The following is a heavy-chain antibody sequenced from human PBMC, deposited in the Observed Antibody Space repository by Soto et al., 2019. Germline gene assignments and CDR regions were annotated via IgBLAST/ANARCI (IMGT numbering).Heavy chain of an antibody. J-gene: IGHJ3*02. CDR3: AAVVVTDAFDI. Sequence: GPQVKVSCKASGFTFTSSAVQWVRQARGQRLEWIGWIVVGSGNTNYAQKFQERVTITRDMSTSTAYMELSSLRSEDTAVYYCAAVVVTDAFDILGQGTMVTVSS. D-gene: IGHD2-15*01. CDR1: GFTFTSSA. V-gene: IGHV1-58*01. CDR2: IVVGSGNT.